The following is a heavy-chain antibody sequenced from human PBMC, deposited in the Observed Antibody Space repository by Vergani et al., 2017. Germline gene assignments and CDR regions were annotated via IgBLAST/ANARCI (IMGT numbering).Heavy chain of an antibody. CDR1: GGSFTSYH. V-gene: IGHV4-34*01. D-gene: IGHD4-11*01. CDR2: IDHTGRP. Sequence: QVQLQQWGGGLLKPSETLSLTCVVNGGSFTSYHWTWIRQSPGEGLEWVGDIDHTGRPDYNPSLKSRLTMSVDKSRNQSSRTLNSVTATDTAIYFCARVNTETNAHLYYYYYMDVGGQGTAVTVS. J-gene: IGHJ6*03. CDR3: ARVNTETNAHLYYYYYMDV.